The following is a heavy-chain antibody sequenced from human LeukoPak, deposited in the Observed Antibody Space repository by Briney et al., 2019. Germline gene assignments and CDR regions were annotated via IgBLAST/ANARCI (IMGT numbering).Heavy chain of an antibody. Sequence: SETLSLTCTVSGGSISSGGYYWSWIRQHPGKGLEWIGYIYYSGSTYYNPSLKSRVTISVDTSKNQFSLKLSSVTAADTAVYYCARERPDDGYNASYFDYWGQGTLVTVSS. V-gene: IGHV4-31*03. CDR2: IYYSGST. CDR1: GGSISSGGYY. CDR3: ARERPDDGYNASYFDY. D-gene: IGHD5-24*01. J-gene: IGHJ4*02.